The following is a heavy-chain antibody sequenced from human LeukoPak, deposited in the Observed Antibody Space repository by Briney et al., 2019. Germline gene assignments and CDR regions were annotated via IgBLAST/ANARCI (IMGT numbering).Heavy chain of an antibody. Sequence: GRSLRLSCAASGFTFSSYGTHWVRQAPGKGLEWVAVIWYDGSNKYYADSVKGRFTISRDNSKNTLYLQMNSLRAEDTAVYYCARAVGGGYNGFDYWGQGTLVTVSS. CDR3: ARAVGGGYNGFDY. CDR1: GFTFSSYG. J-gene: IGHJ4*02. V-gene: IGHV3-33*01. D-gene: IGHD5-24*01. CDR2: IWYDGSNK.